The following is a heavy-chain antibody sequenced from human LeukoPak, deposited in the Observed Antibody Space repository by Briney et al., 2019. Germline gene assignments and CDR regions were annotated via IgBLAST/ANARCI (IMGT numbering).Heavy chain of an antibody. V-gene: IGHV4-39*07. Sequence: SETLPLTCTVSGGSISSSSYYWGWIRQPPGKGLEWIGSIYYSGSTYYNPSLKSRVTISVDTSKNQFSLKLSSVTAADTAVYYCAREGRVLRWFDPWGQGTLVTVSS. D-gene: IGHD3-3*01. J-gene: IGHJ5*02. CDR2: IYYSGST. CDR3: AREGRVLRWFDP. CDR1: GGSISSSSYY.